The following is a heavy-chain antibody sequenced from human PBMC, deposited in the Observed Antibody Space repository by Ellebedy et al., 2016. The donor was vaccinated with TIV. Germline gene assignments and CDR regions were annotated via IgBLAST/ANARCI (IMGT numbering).Heavy chain of an antibody. Sequence: SETLSLXCTVSGGSISSYYWSWIRQPAGKGLEWIGRIYTSGSTNYNPSLKSRVTMSVDTSKNQFSLKLSSVTAADTAVYYCARVAELTALWYFDLWGRGTLVTVSS. CDR3: ARVAELTALWYFDL. CDR2: IYTSGST. CDR1: GGSISSYY. D-gene: IGHD1-14*01. J-gene: IGHJ2*01. V-gene: IGHV4-4*07.